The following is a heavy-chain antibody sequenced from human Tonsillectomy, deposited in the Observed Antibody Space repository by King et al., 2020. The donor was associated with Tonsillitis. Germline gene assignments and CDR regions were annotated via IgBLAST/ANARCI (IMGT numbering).Heavy chain of an antibody. Sequence: VQLVESGGGVVQPGRSLRLSCAASGFTFSTYPMHWVRQAPGKGLEWVAVISFDGSNKYYADSVKGRFTVSRDNSKNTLYLQMHSLGAEDTAVYYCARDLYNNYYDSSGFFDFWGQGTLVTVSS. CDR1: GFTFSTYP. J-gene: IGHJ4*02. CDR3: ARDLYNNYYDSSGFFDF. V-gene: IGHV3-30*04. D-gene: IGHD3-22*01. CDR2: ISFDGSNK.